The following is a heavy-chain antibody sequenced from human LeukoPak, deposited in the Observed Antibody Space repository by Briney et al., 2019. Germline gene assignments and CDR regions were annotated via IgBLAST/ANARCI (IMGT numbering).Heavy chain of an antibody. J-gene: IGHJ4*02. Sequence: GGSLRLSCAASGFTVSSNYMSWVRQAPGKGLEWVSVIYSGGSTYYADSVKGRFTISRDNSKDTLYLQMNSLRAEDTAVYYCARAGQWLGQYYFDYWGQGTLVTVSS. V-gene: IGHV3-53*01. CDR1: GFTVSSNY. D-gene: IGHD6-19*01. CDR2: IYSGGST. CDR3: ARAGQWLGQYYFDY.